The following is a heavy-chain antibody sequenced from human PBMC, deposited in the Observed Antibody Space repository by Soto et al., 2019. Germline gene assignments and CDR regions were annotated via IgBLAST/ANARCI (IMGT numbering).Heavy chain of an antibody. CDR2: ISYGGNNK. CDR1: GFTFSSHA. J-gene: IGHJ4*02. Sequence: PRGSLRLSCAASGFTFSSHAMHWVRQAPGKGLEWVAVISYGGNNKFYADSVKGRFTISRDNSKNTLHLQMNSLRAEDTAVYYCARESGSYSFDYWRQGTLVTVSS. CDR3: ARESGSYSFDY. D-gene: IGHD1-26*01. V-gene: IGHV3-30-3*01.